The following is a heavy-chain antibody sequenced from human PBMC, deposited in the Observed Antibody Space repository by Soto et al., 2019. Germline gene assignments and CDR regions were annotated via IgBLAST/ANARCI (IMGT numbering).Heavy chain of an antibody. CDR2: IYYNGST. Sequence: SETLSLTCTVSGGSISSGDYYWSWIRQPPGKGLEWIGYIYYNGSTYYNPSLKSRVTISVDTSKNQFSLKLSSVTAADTAVYYCARELSGYSYCPGEVYWGQGTLVTVSS. CDR3: ARELSGYSYCPGEVY. CDR1: GGSISSGDYY. D-gene: IGHD5-18*01. V-gene: IGHV4-30-4*01. J-gene: IGHJ4*02.